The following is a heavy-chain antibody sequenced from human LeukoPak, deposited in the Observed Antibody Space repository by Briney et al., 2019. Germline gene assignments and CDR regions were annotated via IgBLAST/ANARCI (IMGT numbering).Heavy chain of an antibody. Sequence: PGGSLRLSCAASGFTFNTYTMNCVRQAPGKGLEWVSYISGSSGIIDYADSVRGRFTISRDNAKNTLYLQMNSLRAEDTAVYYCARGVAAQVWGQGTLVTVSS. CDR1: GFTFNTYT. J-gene: IGHJ4*02. V-gene: IGHV3-48*04. D-gene: IGHD5/OR15-5a*01. CDR2: ISGSSGII. CDR3: ARGVAAQV.